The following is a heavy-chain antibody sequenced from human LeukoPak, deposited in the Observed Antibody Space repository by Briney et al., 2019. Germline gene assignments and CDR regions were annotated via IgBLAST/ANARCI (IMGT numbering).Heavy chain of an antibody. Sequence: SETLSLTCAVYGGSFSGYYWSWIRQPPGKGLEWIGEINHSGSTNYNPSLKRRVTISVDTSKNQFSLKLSSVTAADTAVYYCARSPYGGPTFFDYWGQGTLVTVSS. CDR3: ARSPYGGPTFFDY. CDR2: INHSGST. V-gene: IGHV4-34*01. CDR1: GGSFSGYY. J-gene: IGHJ4*02. D-gene: IGHD4-23*01.